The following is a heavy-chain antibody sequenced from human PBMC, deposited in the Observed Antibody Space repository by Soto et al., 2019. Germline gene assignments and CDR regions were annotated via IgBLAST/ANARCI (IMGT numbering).Heavy chain of an antibody. Sequence: GESLKISCKGSGYSFTSYWIGWVRQMPGKGLEWMGIIYPGDSDTRYSPSFQGQITISADKSISTDYLQWSSLKASDNAMYNCARTAAAGKYYNGMDGWGQGTTVTVSS. V-gene: IGHV5-51*01. J-gene: IGHJ6*02. CDR2: IYPGDSDT. CDR1: GYSFTSYW. D-gene: IGHD6-13*01. CDR3: ARTAAAGKYYNGMDG.